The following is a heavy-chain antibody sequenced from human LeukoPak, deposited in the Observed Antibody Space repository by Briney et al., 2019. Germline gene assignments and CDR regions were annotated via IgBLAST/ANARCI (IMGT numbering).Heavy chain of an antibody. CDR1: GFTFSNAW. J-gene: IGHJ4*02. Sequence: GGSLRLSCAASGFTFSNAWMSWVRQAPGKGLEWVGRIKSKTDGGTTDYAAPVKGRFTISRDDSKNTLYLQMNSLKTEDTAVYYCTTGRWYSSSWYGGHWGQGTLVTVSS. D-gene: IGHD6-13*01. CDR2: IKSKTDGGTT. V-gene: IGHV3-15*01. CDR3: TTGRWYSSSWYGGH.